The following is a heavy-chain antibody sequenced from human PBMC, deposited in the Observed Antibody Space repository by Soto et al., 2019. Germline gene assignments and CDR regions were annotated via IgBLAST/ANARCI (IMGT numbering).Heavy chain of an antibody. Sequence: XVSLRHSCAASGFIVSRNYMSGVRQAPGKGLEWVSVIYAGASTYYADSVKGRFTISRDSSKNTLYLQMNSLKAEDTAVYYCVRDNWPGGYFDHWGQGTLVTVSS. CDR2: IYAGAST. J-gene: IGHJ4*02. V-gene: IGHV3-53*01. D-gene: IGHD3-10*01. CDR3: VRDNWPGGYFDH. CDR1: GFIVSRNY.